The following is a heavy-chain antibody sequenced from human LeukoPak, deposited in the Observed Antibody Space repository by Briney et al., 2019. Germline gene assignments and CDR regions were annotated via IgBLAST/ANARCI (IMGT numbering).Heavy chain of an antibody. Sequence: SLRVSSKASGGTFTIYAISCGPHAPGQGLGWMGRIIPIFGIANYAQKFQGRVTITADKSTSTAYMALSSLRSEDTAVYYCARGARSLYYYGMDVWGQGTTVTVSS. CDR3: ARGARSLYYYGMDV. J-gene: IGHJ6*02. CDR2: IIPIFGIA. CDR1: GGTFTIYA. D-gene: IGHD6-6*01. V-gene: IGHV1-69*10.